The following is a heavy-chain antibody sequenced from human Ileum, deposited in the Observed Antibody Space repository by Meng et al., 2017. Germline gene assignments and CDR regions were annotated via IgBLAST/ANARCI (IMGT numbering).Heavy chain of an antibody. CDR3: TRDLGASTWGAGYYES. D-gene: IGHD1-26*01. J-gene: IGHJ4*02. CDR2: ISSSGSTI. Sequence: GGSLRLSCAASGFRFSNYEMSWVRQAPGKGLEWVSYISSSGSTIYYADSVQGRFTISRDNVKNSLYLQMSSLRDEDTAVYYCTRDLGASTWGAGYYESWGQGTLVTVSS. CDR1: GFRFSNYE. V-gene: IGHV3-48*03.